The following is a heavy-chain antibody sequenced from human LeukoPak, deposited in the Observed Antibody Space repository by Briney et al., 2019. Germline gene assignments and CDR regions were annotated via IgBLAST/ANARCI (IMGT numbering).Heavy chain of an antibody. D-gene: IGHD3-22*01. CDR1: GASISTYY. Sequence: SETLSLTCTVSGASISTYYWSWIRQAPGKGLEWIAYIYYSGSTNNNPSLKSRVTISGDTSKNQFSLKLSSVTAADTAVYYCASRYYYDSSGLDYWGQGTLVTVSS. CDR3: ASRYYYDSSGLDY. CDR2: IYYSGST. V-gene: IGHV4-59*12. J-gene: IGHJ4*02.